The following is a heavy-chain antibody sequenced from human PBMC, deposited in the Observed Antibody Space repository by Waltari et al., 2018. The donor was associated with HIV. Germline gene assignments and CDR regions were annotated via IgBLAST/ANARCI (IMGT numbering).Heavy chain of an antibody. D-gene: IGHD3-10*01. J-gene: IGHJ4*02. Sequence: QVQLVQSGAEVKKPGASVKVSCKASGYTFTRYDIHWGRKATGQGLEWMGWMNPNSGNTGYTQKFQGRVTMTRNTSISTAYMELSSLRSEDTAVYYCARVYYYDSGSYRPFFEYWGQGTLVTVSS. CDR3: ARVYYYDSGSYRPFFEY. CDR1: GYTFTRYD. V-gene: IGHV1-8*01. CDR2: MNPNSGNT.